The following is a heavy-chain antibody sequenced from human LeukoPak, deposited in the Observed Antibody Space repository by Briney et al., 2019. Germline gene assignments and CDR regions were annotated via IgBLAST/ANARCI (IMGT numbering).Heavy chain of an antibody. CDR3: ASPPSDSSGYQYYFDY. J-gene: IGHJ4*02. CDR2: ISGSGGST. D-gene: IGHD3-22*01. CDR1: GLTFSSYA. Sequence: PGGSLRLSCAASGLTFSSYAMSWVSQAPGKGLEWVSGISGSGGSTYYADSVKGRFTISRDNSKNTLYLQMNSLRAEDTAVYYCASPPSDSSGYQYYFDYWGQGTLVTVSS. V-gene: IGHV3-23*01.